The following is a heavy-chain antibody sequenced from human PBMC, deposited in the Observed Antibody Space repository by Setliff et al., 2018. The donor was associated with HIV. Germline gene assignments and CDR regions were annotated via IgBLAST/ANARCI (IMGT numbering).Heavy chain of an antibody. CDR1: GGSISGYY. V-gene: IGHV4-34*04. CDR3: ARMGLRFKYTFDY. J-gene: IGHJ4*02. Sequence: SSETLSLTCAVYGGSISGYYWSWIRQPPGKGLEWIGEINPVGRNDNYNPSLNNRAAIVLDTSKNQFSLWLTSVTAADTAVYYCARMGLRFKYTFDYWGQGMLVTVSS. D-gene: IGHD5-12*01. CDR2: INPVGRND.